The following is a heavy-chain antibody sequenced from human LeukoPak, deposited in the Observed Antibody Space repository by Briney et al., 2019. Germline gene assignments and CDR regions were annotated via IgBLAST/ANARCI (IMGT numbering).Heavy chain of an antibody. Sequence: SETLSLTCTVSGGSISSYYWGWIRQPPGKGLEWIGSIYYSGSTYYNPSLKSRVTISVDTSKNQFSLKLSSVTAADTAVYYCARRAPYYYDSSGYQTSNFDYWGQGTLVTVSS. V-gene: IGHV4-39*01. CDR2: IYYSGST. J-gene: IGHJ4*02. D-gene: IGHD3-22*01. CDR1: GGSISSYY. CDR3: ARRAPYYYDSSGYQTSNFDY.